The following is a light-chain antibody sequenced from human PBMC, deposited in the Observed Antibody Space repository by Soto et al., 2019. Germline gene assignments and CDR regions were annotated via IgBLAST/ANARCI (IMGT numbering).Light chain of an antibody. CDR3: YSYANISTYV. V-gene: IGLV2-23*02. J-gene: IGLJ1*01. CDR1: SNDIGSYNI. Sequence: QSVLTQPASVSGSPGQSITIPCTGTSNDIGSYNILSWYQQYPGKAPKLIIFEVNRRPSGVSNRFSASKSGNTASLTISGLKAEDEADYYCYSYANISTYVFGTGTKLTVL. CDR2: EVN.